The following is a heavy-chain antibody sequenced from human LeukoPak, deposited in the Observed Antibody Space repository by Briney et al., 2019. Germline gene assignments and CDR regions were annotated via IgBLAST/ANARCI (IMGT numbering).Heavy chain of an antibody. CDR3: AKDAPHYCSSTSCPSGSAFDI. J-gene: IGHJ3*02. Sequence: GGSLRLSCAASGFTFSSYGMHWVRQAPGKGLEWVAVISYDGSNKYYADSVKGRFTISRDNSKNTLYLQMNSLRAEDTAVYCCAKDAPHYCSSTSCPSGSAFDIWGQGTMVTVSS. CDR2: ISYDGSNK. V-gene: IGHV3-30*18. CDR1: GFTFSSYG. D-gene: IGHD2-2*01.